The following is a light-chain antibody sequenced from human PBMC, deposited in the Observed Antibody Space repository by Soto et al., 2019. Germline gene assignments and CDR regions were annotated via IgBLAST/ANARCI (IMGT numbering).Light chain of an antibody. J-gene: IGKJ1*01. CDR2: KAS. CDR3: QQYNSYRT. Sequence: DIQMTQSPSTLSASVGDRVTITCRAGQSIRSWLAWYQRKPGKAPNLLIYKASSLESGVPSRFSGSGSATEFTLTISSLQPADFATYYCQQYNSYRTFGQGTK. CDR1: QSIRSW. V-gene: IGKV1-5*03.